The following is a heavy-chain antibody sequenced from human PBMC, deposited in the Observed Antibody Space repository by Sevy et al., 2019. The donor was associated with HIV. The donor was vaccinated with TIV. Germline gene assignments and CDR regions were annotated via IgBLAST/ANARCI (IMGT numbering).Heavy chain of an antibody. CDR2: ISYDGSNK. V-gene: IGHV3-30-3*01. CDR3: ARTFMITFGGVIGNDAFDI. J-gene: IGHJ3*02. Sequence: GGSPRLSCAASGFTFSSYAMHWVRQAPGKGLEWVAVISYDGSNKYYADSVKGRFTISRDNSKNTLYLQMNSLRAEDTAVYYCARTFMITFGGVIGNDAFDIWGQGTMVTVSS. D-gene: IGHD3-16*02. CDR1: GFTFSSYA.